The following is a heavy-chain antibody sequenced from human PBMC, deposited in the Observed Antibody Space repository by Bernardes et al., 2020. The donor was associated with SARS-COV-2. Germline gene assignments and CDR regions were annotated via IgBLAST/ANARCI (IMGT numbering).Heavy chain of an antibody. CDR2: IYFSGNT. J-gene: IGHJ6*02. CDR1: GCSISSNNYY. CDR3: AGSSCGIDCYLGGLRSWDYGMDV. V-gene: IGHV4-39*01. Sequence: SETLSLTCTVSGCSISSNNYYWVWIPQPPGQGLEWIVSIYFSGNTYYNPSLQSLVSDSVDTSKNQFSLRLSSVTAADTAVYYCAGSSCGIDCYLGGLRSWDYGMDVWGQGTTVTVSS. D-gene: IGHD2-21*02.